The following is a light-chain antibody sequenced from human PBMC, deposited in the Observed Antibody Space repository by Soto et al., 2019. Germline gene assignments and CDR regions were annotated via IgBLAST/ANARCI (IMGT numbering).Light chain of an antibody. J-gene: IGKJ3*01. CDR2: DAS. V-gene: IGKV3-11*01. Sequence: EIVLTQSPAILSLSPGERATLSCRASPSVSSYLAWYQQKPGQAPRLLIHDASNRATGILARFSGSGYGTDFTLTISSLEPEDFAVYYCQQRGDWPPVTFGPGTKVDIK. CDR3: QQRGDWPPVT. CDR1: PSVSSY.